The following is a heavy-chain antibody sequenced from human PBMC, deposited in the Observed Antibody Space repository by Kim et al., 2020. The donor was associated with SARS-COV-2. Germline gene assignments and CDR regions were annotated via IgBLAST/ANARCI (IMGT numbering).Heavy chain of an antibody. CDR3: ARGTRQWLVRGPYYYYMDV. CDR2: INHSGST. J-gene: IGHJ6*03. CDR1: GGSFSGYY. Sequence: SETLSLTCAVYGGSFSGYYWSWIRQPPGKGLEWIGEINHSGSTNYNPSLKSRVTISVDTSKNQFSLKLSSLTAADTAVYYCARGTRQWLVRGPYYYYMDVWDKGNTVTVS. V-gene: IGHV4-34*01. D-gene: IGHD6-19*01.